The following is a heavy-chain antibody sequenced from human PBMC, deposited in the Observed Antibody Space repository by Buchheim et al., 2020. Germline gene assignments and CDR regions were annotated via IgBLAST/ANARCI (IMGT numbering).Heavy chain of an antibody. D-gene: IGHD3-22*01. J-gene: IGHJ6*02. CDR2: IYYSGST. Sequence: QVQLQESGPGLVKPSQTMSLTCTVSGGSISSGGYYWSWIRQHPGKGLEWIGYIYYSGSTYYNPSLQSRVTISVDTTKNQFSLKLSSVTAADTAVYYCARDRWYYYDSSVYYPHKNYYYYGMDVWGQGTT. CDR3: ARDRWYYYDSSVYYPHKNYYYYGMDV. CDR1: GGSISSGGYY. V-gene: IGHV4-31*03.